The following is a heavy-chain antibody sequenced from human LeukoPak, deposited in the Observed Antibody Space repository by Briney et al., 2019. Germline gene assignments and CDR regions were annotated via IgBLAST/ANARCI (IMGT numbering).Heavy chain of an antibody. J-gene: IGHJ5*02. CDR2: INPNSGRT. CDR3: ARAGGRSWFDP. V-gene: IGHV1-2*02. CDR1: EYRFTDKY. Sequence: EASVKVSCKASEYRFTDKYMHWVRQAPGQGLEWMGRINPNSGRTNYAQKFQGRVTMTTDTSMSTAYMELSRLTSDDTAVYYCARAGGRSWFDPWGQGTLVTVSS.